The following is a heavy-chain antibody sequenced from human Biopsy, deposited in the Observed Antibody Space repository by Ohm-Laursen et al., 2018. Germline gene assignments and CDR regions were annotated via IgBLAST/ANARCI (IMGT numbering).Heavy chain of an antibody. Sequence: ASVKVSCKASGYKFTSYGMSWVRQAPGQGFEWMGRISGYNGNTNYAQNFQGRITMTIDAATSTGYMDLRSLKSDDTAVYYCARIAAAGWDDYWGQGTLVTVSS. CDR3: ARIAAAGWDDY. J-gene: IGHJ4*02. CDR1: GYKFTSYG. CDR2: ISGYNGNT. V-gene: IGHV1-18*01. D-gene: IGHD6-25*01.